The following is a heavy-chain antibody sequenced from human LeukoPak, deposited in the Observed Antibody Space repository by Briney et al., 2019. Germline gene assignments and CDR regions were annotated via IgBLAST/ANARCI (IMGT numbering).Heavy chain of an antibody. CDR3: ARDKYSYGSNWFDP. V-gene: IGHV4-34*01. D-gene: IGHD5-18*01. Sequence: SETLSLTCAVYAGSFSGYYWSWIRQPPGKGLEWIGEINHSGSTNYNPSLKSRVTISVDTSKNQFSLKLSSVTAADTAVYYCARDKYSYGSNWFDPWGEGTLVTVSS. CDR2: INHSGST. CDR1: AGSFSGYY. J-gene: IGHJ5*02.